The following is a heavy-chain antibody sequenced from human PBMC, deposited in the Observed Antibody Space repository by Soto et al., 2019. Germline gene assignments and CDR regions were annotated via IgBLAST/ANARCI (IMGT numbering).Heavy chain of an antibody. CDR2: TSHDGVT. V-gene: IGHV4-4*02. D-gene: IGHD2-2*03. CDR1: SGSIDNVYW. Sequence: PSETLYLTCAVSSGSIDNVYWWSWVRQSPGKGLEWIGETSHDGVTNYNPSLEGRVTISVDTSKNEFSLRLSSVTAADTAVYYCARLNGYCISTNCHGYYGMDVWGQGTTVTVS. CDR3: ARLNGYCISTNCHGYYGMDV. J-gene: IGHJ6*02.